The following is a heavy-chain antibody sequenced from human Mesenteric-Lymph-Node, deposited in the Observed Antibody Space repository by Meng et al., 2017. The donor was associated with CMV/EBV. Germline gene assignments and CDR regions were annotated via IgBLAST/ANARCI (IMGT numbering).Heavy chain of an antibody. Sequence: GGSLRLSCAASGFTFDDYTMHWVRRAPGKGLEWVSLISWDGGSTYYADSVKGRFTISRDNVKNSLYLQMNSLRAEDTALYYCARVAYYYDSSGYYPYYFDYWGQGTLVTVS. J-gene: IGHJ4*02. CDR1: GFTFDDYT. V-gene: IGHV3-43*01. CDR3: ARVAYYYDSSGYYPYYFDY. D-gene: IGHD3-22*01. CDR2: ISWDGGST.